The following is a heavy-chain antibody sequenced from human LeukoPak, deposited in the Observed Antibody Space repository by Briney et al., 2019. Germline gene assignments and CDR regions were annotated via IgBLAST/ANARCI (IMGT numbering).Heavy chain of an antibody. CDR1: GFTVSSNY. CDR3: ARVDSSSSKVYYYYYMDV. Sequence: QAGGSLRLSCAASGFTVSSNYMSWVRQAPGKGLEWVSVIYSGGSTYYADSVKGRFTISRDNSKNTLYLQMNRLRAEDTAVYYCARVDSSSSKVYYYYYMDVWGKGTTVTVSS. J-gene: IGHJ6*03. D-gene: IGHD6-6*01. V-gene: IGHV3-53*01. CDR2: IYSGGST.